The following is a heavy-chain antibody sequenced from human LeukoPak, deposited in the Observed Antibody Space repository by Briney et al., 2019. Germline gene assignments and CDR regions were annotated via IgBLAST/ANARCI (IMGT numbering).Heavy chain of an antibody. CDR2: MNPNTGDT. D-gene: IGHD1-26*01. CDR3: TRGSLSGSSRDY. CDR1: GSTFTGYD. V-gene: IGHV1-8*01. Sequence: ASVKVSCKASGSTFTGYDINWVRQATGQGLEWMGWMNPNTGDTGYAQKFQGRVTMPRNSSIDTAYMELSGLRSEHTGVYYCTRGSLSGSSRDYWGQGTLLTVSS. J-gene: IGHJ4*02.